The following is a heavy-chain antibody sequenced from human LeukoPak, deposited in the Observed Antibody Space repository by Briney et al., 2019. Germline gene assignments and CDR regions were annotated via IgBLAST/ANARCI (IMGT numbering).Heavy chain of an antibody. CDR1: GGTFSSYA. CDR3: ARDPHGLDNWNDGGAFDY. V-gene: IGHV1-69*04. Sequence: GASVKLSCKASGGTFSSYAISWVRQAPGQGLEWMGRIIPIFGIANYAQKFQGRVTITADKSTSTAYMELSSLRSEDTAVYYCARDPHGLDNWNDGGAFDYWGQGTLVTVSS. J-gene: IGHJ4*02. CDR2: IIPIFGIA. D-gene: IGHD1-1*01.